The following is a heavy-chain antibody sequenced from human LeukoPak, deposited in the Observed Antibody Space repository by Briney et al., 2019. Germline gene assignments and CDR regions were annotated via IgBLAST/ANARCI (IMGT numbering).Heavy chain of an antibody. J-gene: IGHJ6*03. CDR2: ISPYNGYT. D-gene: IGHD6-13*01. V-gene: IGHV1-18*01. Sequence: ASVKVSCKASGYTFSNYGFSWVRQPPGQGLEWMGWISPYNGYTNYAQKFQGRVTMTRDTSISTVYMELSGLRSEDTAVYYCARAASWSPIGDSYYYMGVWGKGTTVGISS. CDR3: ARAASWSPIGDSYYYMGV. CDR1: GYTFSNYG.